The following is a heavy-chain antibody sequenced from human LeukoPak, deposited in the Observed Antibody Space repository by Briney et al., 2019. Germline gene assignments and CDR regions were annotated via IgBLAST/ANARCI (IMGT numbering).Heavy chain of an antibody. V-gene: IGHV3-30*18. CDR3: AKAPGFSDF. CDR1: GFTFSSYG. D-gene: IGHD7-27*01. CDR2: ISYDGSNK. J-gene: IGHJ4*02. Sequence: PGRSLRLSCAASGFTFSSYGMHWVRQAPGKGLEWVAVISYDGSNKYYADSVKGRFTISRDNSKNTLYLQMNSLRADDTAVYYCAKAPGFSDFWGQGTLVAVSS.